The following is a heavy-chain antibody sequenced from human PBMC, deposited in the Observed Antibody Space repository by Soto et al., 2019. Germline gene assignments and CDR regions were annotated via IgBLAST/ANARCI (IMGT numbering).Heavy chain of an antibody. CDR2: SNAYNGNT. CDR3: ARVLPPFDP. Sequence: QVQLVQSGAEVKKPGASVKVSCKASGYTFTSYGISWVRQAPGQGREWMGWSNAYNGNTNYAQKLQGRVTMTTDKSTSTAYMALRSLKSDDTAVYYCARVLPPFDPWGQGTLVTVSS. CDR1: GYTFTSYG. J-gene: IGHJ5*02. V-gene: IGHV1-18*01.